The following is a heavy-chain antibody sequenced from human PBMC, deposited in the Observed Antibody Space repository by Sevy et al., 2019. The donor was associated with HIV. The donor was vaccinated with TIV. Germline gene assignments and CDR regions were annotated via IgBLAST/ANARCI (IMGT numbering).Heavy chain of an antibody. J-gene: IGHJ4*02. CDR1: GGTFSSYA. CDR3: ARGYPVYGDYTRSPFDY. CDR2: IIPIFGTA. Sequence: ASVKVSCKASGGTFSSYAISWVRQAPGHRLEWMGGIIPIFGTANYAQKFQGRVTITADESTSTAYMELSSLRSEDTAVYYCARGYPVYGDYTRSPFDYWGQGTLVTVSS. D-gene: IGHD4-17*01. V-gene: IGHV1-69*13.